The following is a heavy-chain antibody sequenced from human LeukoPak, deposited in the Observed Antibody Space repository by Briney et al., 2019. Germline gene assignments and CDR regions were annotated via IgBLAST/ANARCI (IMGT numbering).Heavy chain of an antibody. V-gene: IGHV3-23*01. D-gene: IGHD1-26*01. J-gene: IGHJ3*02. CDR2: ISGSGGST. CDR3: ATPPGIEQPDAFDI. Sequence: PGGSLRLSCAASGFTFSSYAMSWVRQAPGKGLEWFAAISGSGGSTYYADSVKGRFTISRDNSKNTLYLQMNSLSAEDTAVYYCATPPGIEQPDAFDIWGQGTMVTVSS. CDR1: GFTFSSYA.